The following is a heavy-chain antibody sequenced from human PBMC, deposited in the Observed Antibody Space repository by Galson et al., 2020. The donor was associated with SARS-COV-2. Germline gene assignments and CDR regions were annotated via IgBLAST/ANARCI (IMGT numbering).Heavy chain of an antibody. Sequence: ASVKVSCKASGYTFISFYIHWVRQAPGQGLEWMGVINPSGDITSYAPKFRGRVTVTRDMSTQTVYMELSSLTSEDTAVYYCAREWGDINSSVFDYWGQGSLVVVSS. V-gene: IGHV1-46*01. D-gene: IGHD2-21*01. CDR3: AREWGDINSSVFDY. CDR2: INPSGDIT. CDR1: GYTFISFY. J-gene: IGHJ4*02.